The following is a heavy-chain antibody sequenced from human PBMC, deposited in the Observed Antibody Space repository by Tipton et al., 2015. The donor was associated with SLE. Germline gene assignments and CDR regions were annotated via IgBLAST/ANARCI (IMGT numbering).Heavy chain of an antibody. Sequence: SLRLSCAASGFTFSDAWMSWVRQAPGKGLEWVANIKQDGSEKYYVDSVKGRFTISRDNAKNSLYLQMNSLRAEDTAVYYCARAGYSSSWPGGYWGQGTLVTVSS. V-gene: IGHV3-7*01. D-gene: IGHD6-13*01. CDR1: GFTFSDAW. CDR2: IKQDGSEK. J-gene: IGHJ4*02. CDR3: ARAGYSSSWPGGY.